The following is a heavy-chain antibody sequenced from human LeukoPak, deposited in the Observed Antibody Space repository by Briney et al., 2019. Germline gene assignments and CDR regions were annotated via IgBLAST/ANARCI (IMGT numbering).Heavy chain of an antibody. CDR3: ARGSTNKAAAGTALDY. D-gene: IGHD6-13*01. V-gene: IGHV4-34*01. CDR1: GGSFSGYF. Sequence: NLSETLSLTCAVYGGSFSGYFWSWIRQPPGKGLEWIGESNHRGSTSYNPSLKSRVTISVDTSKNQVSLKLSSVTAADTAVYYCARGSTNKAAAGTALDYWGQGTLVTVSS. J-gene: IGHJ4*02. CDR2: SNHRGST.